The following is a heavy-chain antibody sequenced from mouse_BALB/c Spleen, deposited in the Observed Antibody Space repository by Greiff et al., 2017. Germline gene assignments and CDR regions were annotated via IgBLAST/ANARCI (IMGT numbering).Heavy chain of an antibody. D-gene: IGHD2-4*01. V-gene: IGHV3-6*02. CDR1: GYSITSGYY. Sequence: DVQLQESGPGLVKPSQSLSLTCSVTGYSITSGYYWNWIRQFPGNKLEWMGYISYDGSNNYNPSLKNRISITRDTSKNQFFLKLNSVTTEDTATYYCARTMNFDYWGQGTTLTVSS. CDR3: ARTMNFDY. J-gene: IGHJ2*01. CDR2: ISYDGSN.